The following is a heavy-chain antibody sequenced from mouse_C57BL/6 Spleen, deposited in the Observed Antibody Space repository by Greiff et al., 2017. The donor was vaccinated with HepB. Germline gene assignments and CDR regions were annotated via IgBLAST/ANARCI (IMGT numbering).Heavy chain of an antibody. CDR3: ARSGYGSSLAWFAY. V-gene: IGHV1-59*01. D-gene: IGHD1-1*01. J-gene: IGHJ3*01. CDR1: GYTFTSYW. Sequence: QVQLQQPGAELVRPGTSVKLSCKASGYTFTSYWMHWVNQRPGQGLEWIGVIDPSDSYTNYNQKFKGKATLTVDTSSSTAYMQLSSLTSEDSAVYYCARSGYGSSLAWFAYWGQGTLVTVSA. CDR2: IDPSDSYT.